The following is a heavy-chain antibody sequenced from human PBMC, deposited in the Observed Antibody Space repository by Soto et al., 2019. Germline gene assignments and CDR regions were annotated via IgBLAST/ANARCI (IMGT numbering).Heavy chain of an antibody. Sequence: ASVKVSCKASGFTFTGYYIHWLRQAPGQGLEWMGGINAHSGGTEYAQKFQGRVTLTMDTSIATAYLTLTKLTSDDTALYYCAKELTRQLANWLDPWGQGTQVTVS. V-gene: IGHV1-2*02. J-gene: IGHJ5*02. CDR3: AKELTRQLANWLDP. CDR1: GFTFTGYY. CDR2: INAHSGGT. D-gene: IGHD6-6*01.